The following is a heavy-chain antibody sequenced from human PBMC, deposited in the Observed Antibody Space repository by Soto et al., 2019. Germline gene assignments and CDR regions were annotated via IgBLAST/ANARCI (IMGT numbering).Heavy chain of an antibody. D-gene: IGHD5-12*01. CDR2: IYYSGST. V-gene: IGHV4-61*01. J-gene: IGHJ4*02. CDR1: GGSVSSGSYY. CDR3: ARDGLRSHYFDY. Sequence: SETLSLTCTVSGGSVSSGSYYWSWIRQPPGKGLEWIGYIYYSGSTNYNPSLKSRVTISVDTSKNQFSLKLSSVTAADTAVYYCARDGLRSHYFDYWGQGTRVTVSS.